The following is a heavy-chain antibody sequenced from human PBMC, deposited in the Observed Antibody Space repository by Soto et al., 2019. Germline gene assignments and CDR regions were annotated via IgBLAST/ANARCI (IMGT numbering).Heavy chain of an antibody. CDR1: GGSISSSSYY. D-gene: IGHD2-15*01. Sequence: SETLSLTCTVSGGSISSSSYYWGWIRQPPGKGLEWIGSIYYSGSTYYNPSLKSRVTISVDTSKNQFSLKLSSVTAADTAVYYCARTRPRIVVVVAATHAPNWFDPWGQGTLVT. J-gene: IGHJ5*02. V-gene: IGHV4-39*01. CDR2: IYYSGST. CDR3: ARTRPRIVVVVAATHAPNWFDP.